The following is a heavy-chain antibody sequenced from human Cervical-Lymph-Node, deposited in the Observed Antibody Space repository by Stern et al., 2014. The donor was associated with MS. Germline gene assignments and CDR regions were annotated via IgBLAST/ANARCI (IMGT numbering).Heavy chain of an antibody. CDR1: GYSFNIYW. CDR3: ARRGMDV. V-gene: IGHV5-51*01. CDR2: IYPDDSDT. J-gene: IGHJ6*02. Sequence: EMQLVESGAEVKKPGESLTISCKGFGYSFNIYWIAWVRQRPGKGLEWMGIIYPDDSDTGYSPSFQGQVTFSVDKSISTAYLQWSSLKPSDTATYFCARRGMDVWGQRTSVTVSS.